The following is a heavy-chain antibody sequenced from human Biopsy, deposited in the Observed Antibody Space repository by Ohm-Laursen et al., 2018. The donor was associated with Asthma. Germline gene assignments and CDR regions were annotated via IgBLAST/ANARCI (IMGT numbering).Heavy chain of an antibody. J-gene: IGHJ6*02. D-gene: IGHD3-3*01. CDR3: AKDTEGRYDFWSGLSYNYYGMDV. CDR2: MSYDGSNK. Sequence: SLRLSCTASGFTFSSYGMHWVRQAPGKGLEWVAVMSYDGSNKYYADSVKGRFTISRDNSKNTLYLQMNSLRAEDTAVYYCAKDTEGRYDFWSGLSYNYYGMDVWGQGTTVTVSS. CDR1: GFTFSSYG. V-gene: IGHV3-30*18.